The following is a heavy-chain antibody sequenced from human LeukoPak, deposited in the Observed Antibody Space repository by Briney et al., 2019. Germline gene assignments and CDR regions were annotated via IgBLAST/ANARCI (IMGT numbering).Heavy chain of an antibody. Sequence: PSETLSLTCTVSGGSISSYFWSWIRQPPGEGLEWIGYIYYSGTTNYNPSLKSRVTISVDTSKNQFSLKLSSVTAADTAVYYCATSLRGVSHDAFDMWGQGTMVTVSS. CDR3: ATSLRGVSHDAFDM. CDR2: IYYSGTT. J-gene: IGHJ3*02. V-gene: IGHV4-59*08. CDR1: GGSISSYF. D-gene: IGHD3-10*01.